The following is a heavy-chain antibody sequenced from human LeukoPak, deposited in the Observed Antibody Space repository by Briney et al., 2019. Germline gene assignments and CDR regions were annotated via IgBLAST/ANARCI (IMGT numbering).Heavy chain of an antibody. J-gene: IGHJ5*02. D-gene: IGHD6-19*01. CDR1: GCSISSYY. Sequence: SETLSLTCTVSGCSISSYYWSWIRQPPGKGLEWIGYIYYSGSSNYNPSLKSRVTISVDTSKNQFSLKLSSVTAADTAVYYCARSYSSGWYGWFDPWGQGTLVTVSS. CDR2: IYYSGSS. CDR3: ARSYSSGWYGWFDP. V-gene: IGHV4-59*01.